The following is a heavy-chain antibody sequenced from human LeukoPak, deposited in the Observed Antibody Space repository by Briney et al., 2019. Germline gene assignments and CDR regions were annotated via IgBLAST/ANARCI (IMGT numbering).Heavy chain of an antibody. D-gene: IGHD2-15*01. Sequence: PSETLSLTCSVSSGSISSNYWSWIRQPPGKGLEWIGYIYYSGSTNYNPSLKSRVTLSVDTSKNQFSLKLSSVTAADTAVYYCARGCSGGSCYDDYWGQGTLVTVSS. V-gene: IGHV4-59*08. CDR2: IYYSGST. J-gene: IGHJ4*02. CDR3: ARGCSGGSCYDDY. CDR1: SGSISSNY.